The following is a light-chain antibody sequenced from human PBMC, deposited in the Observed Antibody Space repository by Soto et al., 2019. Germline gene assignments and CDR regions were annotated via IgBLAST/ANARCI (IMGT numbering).Light chain of an antibody. V-gene: IGKV3-20*01. Sequence: EIVLTQSPGNLSLSPGERATLSCRASQSVSSSYLAWYQQKPGQAPRLLIYGASSRATGIPDRFSGSGSGTDFTLTISRLEPEDLAVYYCQQYGSSPLTFGGGNKVEIK. CDR2: GAS. CDR1: QSVSSSY. J-gene: IGKJ4*01. CDR3: QQYGSSPLT.